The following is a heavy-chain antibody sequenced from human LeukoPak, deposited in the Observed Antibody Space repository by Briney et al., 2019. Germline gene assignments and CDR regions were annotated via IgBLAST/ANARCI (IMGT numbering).Heavy chain of an antibody. CDR1: GFTFSSYS. CDR2: ISSSSSYI. CDR3: ARGAGPYYYHYMDV. J-gene: IGHJ6*03. D-gene: IGHD6-13*01. Sequence: GGALRLSCAASGFTFSSYSLNWVRQAPGKGVEWVSSISSSSSYIYYADSVKGRFTISRDNAENSLYLQMNSLRAEDTAVYSCARGAGPYYYHYMDVWGKGTTVTVSS. V-gene: IGHV3-21*06.